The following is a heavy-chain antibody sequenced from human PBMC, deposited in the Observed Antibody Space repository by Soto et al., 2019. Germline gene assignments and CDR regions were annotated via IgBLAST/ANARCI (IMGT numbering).Heavy chain of an antibody. D-gene: IGHD5-12*01. V-gene: IGHV3-23*01. CDR3: ASGLAAANGGYDSYSYDYMEV. CDR1: GFTFRSYA. Sequence: EVQLLESGGGLVQPGGSLRLSCAASGFTFRSYAMNWVRQAPGKGLEWVSAISGSGGSTYYAASVKGRFTISREDSKRTLFLEMNGLRAGDTAFYYCASGLAAANGGYDSYSYDYMEVWGKGTGVIVSS. J-gene: IGHJ6*03. CDR2: ISGSGGST.